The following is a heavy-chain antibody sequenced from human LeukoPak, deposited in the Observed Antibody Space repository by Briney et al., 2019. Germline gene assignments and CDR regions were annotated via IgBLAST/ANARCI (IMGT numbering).Heavy chain of an antibody. V-gene: IGHV1-46*01. D-gene: IGHD2-21*01. CDR2: INPSGGST. Sequence: ASVKVSCKASGYTFTSYYMHWVRQAPGQWLEWMGIINPSGGSTSYAQKFQGRVTMTRDTSTSTVYMELSSLRSEDTAVYYCARGWGIVVGQHSVDAFDIWGQGTMVTVSS. CDR1: GYTFTSYY. CDR3: ARGWGIVVGQHSVDAFDI. J-gene: IGHJ3*02.